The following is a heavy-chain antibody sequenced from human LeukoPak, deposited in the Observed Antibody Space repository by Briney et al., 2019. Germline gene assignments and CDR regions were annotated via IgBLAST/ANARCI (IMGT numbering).Heavy chain of an antibody. CDR3: ARARGGSFQGPNFDY. CDR1: GDSISSSSYY. J-gene: IGHJ4*02. CDR2: IYYSGST. V-gene: IGHV4-39*01. Sequence: SETLSLTCTVSGDSISSSSYYWGWIRQPPGKGLEWIGSIYYSGSTYYNPSLKSRVTISVDTSKNQFSLKLSSVTAADTAVYYCARARGGSFQGPNFDYWGQGTLVTVSS. D-gene: IGHD2-15*01.